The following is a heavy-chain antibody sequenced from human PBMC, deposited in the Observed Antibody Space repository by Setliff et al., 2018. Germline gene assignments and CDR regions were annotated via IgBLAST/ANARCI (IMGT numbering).Heavy chain of an antibody. CDR2: INNDGSVT. CDR1: GFTLSHNW. D-gene: IGHD1-26*01. Sequence: PGGSLILSCAASGFTLSHNWMNWVRQGPGKGLVWVSYINNDGSVTKYGDSVKGRFTISRDNAKNTLYLQMNSLRAEDTAVYYCVRDGAGAFDYWGQGALVTVSS. CDR3: VRDGAGAFDY. V-gene: IGHV3-74*01. J-gene: IGHJ4*02.